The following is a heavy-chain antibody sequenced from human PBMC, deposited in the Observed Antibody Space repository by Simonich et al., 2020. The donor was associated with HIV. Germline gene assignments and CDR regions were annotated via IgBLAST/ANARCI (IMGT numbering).Heavy chain of an antibody. Sequence: QVQLQQWGAGLLKPSETLSLTCAVYGGSFSDFYWTWIRQPPGKGLECIGEINHSGSTNYNPPLKSRVTISVATSKNQFSLKLSSVTAADTAVYYCARPTGTDAFDIWGQGTMVTVSS. CDR1: GGSFSDFY. D-gene: IGHD1-1*01. V-gene: IGHV4-34*01. CDR3: ARPTGTDAFDI. J-gene: IGHJ3*02. CDR2: INHSGST.